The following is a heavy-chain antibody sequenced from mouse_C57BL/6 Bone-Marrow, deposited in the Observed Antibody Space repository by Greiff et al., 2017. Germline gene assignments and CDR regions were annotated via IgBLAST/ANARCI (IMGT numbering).Heavy chain of an antibody. Sequence: VKLMESGPGLVKPSQSLFLTCSITGFPITSGYYWIWIRQSPGKPLEWMGYITHSGETFYNPSLQSPISITRETSKNQFFLQLNSVTTEDTAMYYCAGDQSLYYYGSSYGFAYWGQGTLVTVSA. V-gene: IGHV12-3*01. CDR3: AGDQSLYYYGSSYGFAY. CDR2: ITHSGET. D-gene: IGHD1-1*01. J-gene: IGHJ3*01. CDR1: GFPITSGYY.